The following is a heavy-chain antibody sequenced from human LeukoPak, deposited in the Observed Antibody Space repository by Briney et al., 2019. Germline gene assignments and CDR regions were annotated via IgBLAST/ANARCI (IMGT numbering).Heavy chain of an antibody. CDR2: IYTRGST. Sequence: TSSETLSLTCTVSGGSMNNYYWSWIRQPAGKGLEWIGRIYTRGSTNYNPSLKSRVTMSVDTSKNQFSLKLSSVTAADTAVYYCARGRYGSADSCSGGDAFDIWGQGTMVSVSS. CDR1: GGSMNNYY. V-gene: IGHV4-4*07. D-gene: IGHD2-15*01. CDR3: ARGRYGSADSCSGGDAFDI. J-gene: IGHJ3*02.